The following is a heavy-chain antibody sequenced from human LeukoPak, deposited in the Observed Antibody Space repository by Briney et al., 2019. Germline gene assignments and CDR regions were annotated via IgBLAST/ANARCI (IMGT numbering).Heavy chain of an antibody. V-gene: IGHV3-23*01. CDR3: AKEIDSSGYYDY. CDR1: GFTFSSYA. J-gene: IGHJ4*02. Sequence: GGSLRLSCADSGFTFSSYAMSWVRQAPGKGPEWVSAISGSGGSTYYAASVKGRFTISRDNSKNTLYLQMNSLRAEDTAVYYCAKEIDSSGYYDYWGQGTLVTVSS. D-gene: IGHD3-22*01. CDR2: ISGSGGST.